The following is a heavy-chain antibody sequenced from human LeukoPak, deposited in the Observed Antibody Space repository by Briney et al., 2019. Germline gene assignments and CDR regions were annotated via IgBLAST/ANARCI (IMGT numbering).Heavy chain of an antibody. CDR1: RGPIRSYY. V-gene: IGHV4-34*01. D-gene: IGHD2-15*01. CDR3: ARFQGYSSGGGCYPSDAFDI. Sequence: PSETLSPTCTVSRGPIRSYYWISIRQPPGKGLEWIGEINHSGSTNYKPSLKSRVTISVDTSKNQFSLKLSSVTAADTAVYYCARFQGYSSGGGCYPSDAFDIWGQGTMVTVSS. J-gene: IGHJ3*02. CDR2: INHSGST.